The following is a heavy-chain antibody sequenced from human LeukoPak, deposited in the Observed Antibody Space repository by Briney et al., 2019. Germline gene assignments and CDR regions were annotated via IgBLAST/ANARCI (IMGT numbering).Heavy chain of an antibody. CDR3: AKEMVPYYDILTPYWYYGMDV. CDR2: ISGSSGCI. D-gene: IGHD3-9*01. J-gene: IGHJ6*02. V-gene: IGHV3-9*01. CDR1: GFSFDDYA. Sequence: GGSLRLSCAASGFSFDDYAMHWVRQAPGKGLEWVSGISGSSGCICYADSVRGRFTVSRDNVKNSLYLQMNRLRAEDTAVYYCAKEMVPYYDILTPYWYYGMDVWGQGTTVTVSS.